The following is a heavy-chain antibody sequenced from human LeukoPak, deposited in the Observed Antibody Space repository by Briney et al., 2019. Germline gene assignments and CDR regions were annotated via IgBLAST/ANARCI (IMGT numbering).Heavy chain of an antibody. V-gene: IGHV1-2*02. D-gene: IGHD3-9*01. CDR3: ARVGGYFDWRRGFDP. Sequence: ASVKVSCKASGYTFTGYYMHWVRHAPGQGLEWMGWINPNSGGTNYAQKFQGRVTMTRDTSISTAYMELSRLRSDDTAVYYCARVGGYFDWRRGFDPWGQGTLVTVSS. CDR1: GYTFTGYY. CDR2: INPNSGGT. J-gene: IGHJ5*02.